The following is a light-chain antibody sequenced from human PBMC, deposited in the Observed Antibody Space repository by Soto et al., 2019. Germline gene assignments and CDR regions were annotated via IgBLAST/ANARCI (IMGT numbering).Light chain of an antibody. CDR3: LLAYSGDREV. V-gene: IGLV7-46*01. Sequence: QSVVTQEPSLTVSPGGTVTLTCGSSTGVVTSGHSPSWFQQKPGQAPRTLISDTNNKFSWTPARFSGSLLGGRAALTLSGAQPEDEADYYCLLAYSGDREVFGGGTELTVL. J-gene: IGLJ2*01. CDR1: TGVVTSGHS. CDR2: DTN.